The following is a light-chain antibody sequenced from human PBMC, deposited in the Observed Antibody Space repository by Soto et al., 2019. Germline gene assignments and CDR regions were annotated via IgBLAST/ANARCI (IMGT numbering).Light chain of an antibody. J-gene: IGLJ2*01. CDR1: SSDVGAYNY. CDR3: SSYTSSSTVV. CDR2: DVS. Sequence: QSALTQPASVSGSPGQSITISCTGTSSDVGAYNYVSWYQHHPGKAPKVMIYDVSNRPSGVSNRFSVSKSGNTASLTISGLQAEDEADYYCSSYTSSSTVVFAGGTKLTVL. V-gene: IGLV2-14*03.